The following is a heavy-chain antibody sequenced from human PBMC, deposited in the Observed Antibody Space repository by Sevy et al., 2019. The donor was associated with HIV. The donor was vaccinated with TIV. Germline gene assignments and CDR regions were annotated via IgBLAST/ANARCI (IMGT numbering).Heavy chain of an antibody. CDR2: IYDTGDT. J-gene: IGHJ4*02. V-gene: IGHV4-59*13. CDR3: ARGRSNFRY. D-gene: IGHD1-1*01. Sequence: SETLSLTCTLSGASMSGYYWSWIRQPPGKGLEWIGYIYDTGDTNFNPSLKSRVTISQDTSKTQFSLSLSSVNTADTAVYYCARGRSNFRYWSRGTLVTVSS. CDR1: GASMSGYY.